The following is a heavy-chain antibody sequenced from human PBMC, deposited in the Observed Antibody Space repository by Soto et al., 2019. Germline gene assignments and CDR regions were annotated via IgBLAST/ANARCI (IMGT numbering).Heavy chain of an antibody. J-gene: IGHJ4*02. Sequence: GGSLRLSCAAYGFTFSSYSMNWVRQAPGKGLEWVSYISSSSSTIYYADSVKGRFTISRDNAKNSLYLQMNSLRDEDTAVYYCARDRSEVPYYYDSSGYYAVDYWGQGTLVTVSS. D-gene: IGHD3-22*01. CDR1: GFTFSSYS. V-gene: IGHV3-48*02. CDR2: ISSSSSTI. CDR3: ARDRSEVPYYYDSSGYYAVDY.